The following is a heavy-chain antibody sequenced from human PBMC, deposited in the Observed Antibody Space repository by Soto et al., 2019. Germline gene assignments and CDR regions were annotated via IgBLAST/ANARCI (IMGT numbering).Heavy chain of an antibody. J-gene: IGHJ5*02. Sequence: GGSLRRSCSASGFTLSNDLVHWVRQSPGKGLVWVSRISADGSDTAYADSVKGRFSISRDNARNTVYLQMSSLRVDDTAVYYCLRKVRSGPWRTWGRGTLVTVSS. V-gene: IGHV3-74*01. CDR2: ISADGSDT. D-gene: IGHD6-25*01. CDR3: LRKVRSGPWRT. CDR1: GFTLSNDL.